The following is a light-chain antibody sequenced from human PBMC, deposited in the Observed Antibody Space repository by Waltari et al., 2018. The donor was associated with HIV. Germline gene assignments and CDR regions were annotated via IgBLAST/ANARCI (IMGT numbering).Light chain of an antibody. CDR2: DAN. J-gene: IGLJ3*02. CDR1: SSDIATSNY. V-gene: IGLV2-14*01. Sequence: QSALTQPASVSGSLGQSITISSIGTSSDIATSNYVSWYQHHPDKAPRLVIYDANSRPSGVPFRFSGSKSGNTASLTISGLQAEDEADYYCASYTITSTLVFGGGTKVTVL. CDR3: ASYTITSTLV.